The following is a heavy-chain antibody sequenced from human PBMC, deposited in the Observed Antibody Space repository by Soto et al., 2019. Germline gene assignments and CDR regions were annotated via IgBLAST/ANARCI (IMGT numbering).Heavy chain of an antibody. CDR3: ATHLGMATIFYFDY. CDR2: IIPIFGTA. V-gene: IGHV1-69*06. D-gene: IGHD5-12*01. J-gene: IGHJ4*02. CDR1: GGTFSSYA. Sequence: SVKVSCKASGGTFSSYAVSWVRQAPGQGLEWMGGIIPIFGTANYAQKFQGRVTITADKSTSTAYMELSSLRSEDTAVYYCATHLGMATIFYFDYWGQGTLVTVSS.